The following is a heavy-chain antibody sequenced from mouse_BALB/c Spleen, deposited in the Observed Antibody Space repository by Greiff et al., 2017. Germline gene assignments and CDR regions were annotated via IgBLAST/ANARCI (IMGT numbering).Heavy chain of an antibody. J-gene: IGHJ3*01. D-gene: IGHD2-3*01. V-gene: IGHV1-9*01. CDR3: AKDGYYVAY. CDR2: ILPGSGST. Sequence: VKLQESGAELMKPGASVKISCKATGYTFSSYWIEWVKQRPGHGLEWIGEILPGSGSTNYNEKFKGKATFTADTSSNTAYMQLSSLTSEDSAVYYCAKDGYYVAYWGQGTLVTVSA. CDR1: GYTFSSYW.